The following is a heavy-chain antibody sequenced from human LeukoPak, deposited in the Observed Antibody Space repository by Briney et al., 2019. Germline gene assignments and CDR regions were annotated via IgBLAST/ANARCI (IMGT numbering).Heavy chain of an antibody. CDR2: IYYSGST. CDR1: GGSISSSSYY. CDR3: ARVSTSWFGELLYPGDAFDI. Sequence: SETLSLTCTVSGGSISSSSYYWGWIRQPPGKGPEWIGSIYYSGSTYYNPSLKSRVTISVDTSKNQFSLKLSSVTAADTAVYYCARVSTSWFGELLYPGDAFDIWGQGTMVTVSS. V-gene: IGHV4-39*01. J-gene: IGHJ3*02. D-gene: IGHD3-10*01.